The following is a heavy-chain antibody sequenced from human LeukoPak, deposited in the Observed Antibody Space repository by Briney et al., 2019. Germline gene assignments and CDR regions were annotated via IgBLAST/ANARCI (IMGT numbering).Heavy chain of an antibody. CDR1: GGSISSSSYY. V-gene: IGHV4-39*01. CDR2: VFYSGST. J-gene: IGHJ6*03. CDR3: ASGSTRYYYYYMDV. Sequence: PSETLSLTCTVSGGSISSSSYYWGWIRQPPGKGLEWIGSVFYSGSTYYNPSLKSRVTISVDTSKNQFSLKLTSVTAADTAVYYCASGSTRYYYYYMDVWGKGTAVTISS.